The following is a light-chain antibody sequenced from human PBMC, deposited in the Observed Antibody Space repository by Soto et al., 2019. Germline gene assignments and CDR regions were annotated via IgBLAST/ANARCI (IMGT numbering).Light chain of an antibody. V-gene: IGLV1-44*01. J-gene: IGLJ3*02. CDR2: SSN. CDR3: AAWDGSLNVVL. CDR1: SSNIGTNT. Sequence: QSVLTQPPSASGTPGQRVTISCSGSSSNIGTNTVNWYQQFPRSAPKLLMYSSNQRPSGVPDRVSGSKSGTSASLAISGLKSEAEADYSCAAWDGSLNVVLFGGGTKLTVL.